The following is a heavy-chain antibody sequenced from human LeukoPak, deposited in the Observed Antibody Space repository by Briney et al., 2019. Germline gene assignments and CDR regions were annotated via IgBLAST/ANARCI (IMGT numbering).Heavy chain of an antibody. CDR3: ARPFYCSSTSCYYFDY. D-gene: IGHD2-2*01. CDR1: GFSFSSYW. Sequence: PGGSLRLSCAASGFSFSSYWMHRFRRAPGKGLVWVSRINSDGSSTSYADSVKGRFTISRDNAKNTLYLQMNSLRAEDTAVYYCARPFYCSSTSCYYFDYWGQGTLVTVSS. V-gene: IGHV3-74*01. CDR2: INSDGSST. J-gene: IGHJ4*02.